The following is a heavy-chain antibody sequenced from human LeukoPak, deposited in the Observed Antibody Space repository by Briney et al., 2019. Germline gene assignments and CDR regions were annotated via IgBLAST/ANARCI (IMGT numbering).Heavy chain of an antibody. J-gene: IGHJ4*02. CDR3: TRVGYIDEGIDY. CDR2: IKQDGSKK. CDR1: DFPFGGFW. V-gene: IGHV3-7*04. D-gene: IGHD5-24*01. Sequence: GGPLGFSGVASDFPFGGFWWTWFGKAPGKGLGGLPNIKQDGSKKSYVDSVKGRFTISRDNAKNSLYLQMNSLRAEDTAIYYCTRVGYIDEGIDYWGQGTLVTVSS.